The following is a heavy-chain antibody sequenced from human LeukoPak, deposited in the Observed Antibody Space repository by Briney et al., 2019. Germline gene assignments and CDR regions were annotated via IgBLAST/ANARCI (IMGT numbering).Heavy chain of an antibody. Sequence: GSLRLSCAASGFTFSSYGMSWVRQAPGKGLEWVSVISGSGGSTYYADSVKGRFTISRDNSKNTLYLQMNSLRAEDTAVYYCATSPSSGWVPADYWGQGTLVTVSS. J-gene: IGHJ4*02. D-gene: IGHD6-19*01. V-gene: IGHV3-23*01. CDR2: ISGSGGST. CDR3: ATSPSSGWVPADY. CDR1: GFTFSSYG.